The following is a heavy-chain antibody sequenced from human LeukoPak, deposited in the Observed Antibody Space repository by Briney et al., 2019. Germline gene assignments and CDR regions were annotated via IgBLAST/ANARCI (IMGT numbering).Heavy chain of an antibody. V-gene: IGHV4-4*07. CDR3: ARDHRPFLSIAARRYYYMDV. D-gene: IGHD6-6*01. Sequence: SETLSLTCAVYGGSFSGYYWSWIRQPAGKGLEWIGRIYTSGSTNYNPSLKSRVTMSVDTSKNQFSLKLSSVTAADTAVYYCARDHRPFLSIAARRYYYMDVWGKGTTVTVSS. CDR2: IYTSGST. CDR1: GGSFSGYY. J-gene: IGHJ6*03.